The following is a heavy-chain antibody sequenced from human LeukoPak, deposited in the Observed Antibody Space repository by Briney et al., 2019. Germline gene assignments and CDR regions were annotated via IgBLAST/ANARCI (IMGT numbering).Heavy chain of an antibody. CDR1: GFSFSGYA. D-gene: IGHD2-2*01. CDR3: ATGSGYCSSTSCYAYYYYYMDV. Sequence: GRSLRLSCAASGFSFSGYAIHWVRQAPGKGLEYVSAISSNGGSTYYANSVKGRFTISRDNSKNTLYLQMGSLRAEDTAVYYCATGSGYCSSTSCYAYYYYYMDVWGKGTTVTVSS. V-gene: IGHV3-64*01. CDR2: ISSNGGST. J-gene: IGHJ6*03.